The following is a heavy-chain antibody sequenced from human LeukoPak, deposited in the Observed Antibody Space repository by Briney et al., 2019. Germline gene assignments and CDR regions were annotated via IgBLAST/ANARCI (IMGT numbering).Heavy chain of an antibody. Sequence: KPSETLSLTCTVSGDSISSTSYYWDWLRQPPGKGLEWIGSIYNSGTNYYHPSLKSRVTISVDTSKNQFSLKVSSVTAADTAVYYCASRVYGLGSFNYWGQGTLVTVSS. D-gene: IGHD3-10*01. CDR1: GDSISSTSYY. CDR2: IYNSGTN. CDR3: ASRVYGLGSFNY. V-gene: IGHV4-39*01. J-gene: IGHJ4*01.